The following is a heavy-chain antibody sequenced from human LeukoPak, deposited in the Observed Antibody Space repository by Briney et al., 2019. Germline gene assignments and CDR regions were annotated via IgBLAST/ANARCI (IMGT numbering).Heavy chain of an antibody. CDR3: ARGYCSGGSCGAGEYFQH. Sequence: SETLSLTCAVYGGSFSGYYWSWIRQPPGKGLEWIGEINHSGSTNYNPSLKSRVTISVDTSKNQFSLKLSSVTAADTAVYYCARGYCSGGSCGAGEYFQHGGQGTLVTVSS. V-gene: IGHV4-34*01. CDR2: INHSGST. D-gene: IGHD2-15*01. CDR1: GGSFSGYY. J-gene: IGHJ1*01.